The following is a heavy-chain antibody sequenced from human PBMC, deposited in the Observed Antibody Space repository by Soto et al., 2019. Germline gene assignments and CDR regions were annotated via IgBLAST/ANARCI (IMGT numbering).Heavy chain of an antibody. V-gene: IGHV1-69*02. CDR3: ALDYYDSMMDYYGMDV. J-gene: IGHJ6*02. CDR2: IIPILGIA. Sequence: QVQLVQSGAEVKKPGSSVKVSCKASGGTFSSYTISWVRQAPGQGLEWMGRIIPILGIANYAQKFQGRVTITADKSTSTAYMELSSLRSEDTAVYYCALDYYDSMMDYYGMDVWGQGTTVTVSS. CDR1: GGTFSSYT. D-gene: IGHD3-22*01.